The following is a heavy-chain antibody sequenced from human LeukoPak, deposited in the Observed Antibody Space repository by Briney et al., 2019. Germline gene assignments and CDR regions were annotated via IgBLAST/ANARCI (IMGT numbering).Heavy chain of an antibody. CDR1: GFTFSSYA. D-gene: IGHD3-9*01. J-gene: IGHJ4*02. CDR3: ASRPRSGGYDFLTGLDY. V-gene: IGHV3-23*01. CDR2: ISGSGGST. Sequence: PGGSLRLSCAASGFTFSSYAMSWVRQAPGKGLEWVSAISGSGGSTYYADSVKGRFTISRDNSKNTLYLQMNSLRAEDTAVYYCASRPRSGGYDFLTGLDYWGQGTLVTVSS.